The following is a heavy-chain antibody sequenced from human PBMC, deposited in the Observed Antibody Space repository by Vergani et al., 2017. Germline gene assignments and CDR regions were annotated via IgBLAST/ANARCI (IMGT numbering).Heavy chain of an antibody. CDR1: GGSISSGDYY. V-gene: IGHV4-30-4*08. Sequence: QVQLQESGPGLVKPSQTLSLTCTVSGGSISSGDYYWSWIRQPPGKGLEWIGYIYHSGSTYYNPSLKSRVTISVDRSKNQFSLKLSSVTAADTAVYYCARFSSTSCYAFDIWGQGTMVTVSS. CDR2: IYHSGST. D-gene: IGHD2-2*01. J-gene: IGHJ3*02. CDR3: ARFSSTSCYAFDI.